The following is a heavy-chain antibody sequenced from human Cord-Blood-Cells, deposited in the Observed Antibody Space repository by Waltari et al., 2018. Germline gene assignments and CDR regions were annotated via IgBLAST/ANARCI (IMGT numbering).Heavy chain of an antibody. V-gene: IGHV4-39*01. CDR1: GGSISSSSYY. J-gene: IGHJ4*02. CDR3: ARREGLKGATDY. CDR2: NYYSGST. D-gene: IGHD1-26*01. Sequence: QLQLQESGPGLVKPSETLSLTCTVSGGSISSSSYYWGWIRQPPGKGLEWIGSNYYSGSTYYNPSLKRRVTISVDTSKNQFSLKLRSVTAADTAVYYCARREGLKGATDYWGQGTLVTVSS.